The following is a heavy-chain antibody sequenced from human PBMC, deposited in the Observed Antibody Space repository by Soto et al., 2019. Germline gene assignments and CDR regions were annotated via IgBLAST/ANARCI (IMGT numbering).Heavy chain of an antibody. D-gene: IGHD2-2*01. J-gene: IGHJ6*02. CDR3: ARLYGYCIRNSCHGHYAMDV. V-gene: IGHV4-39*01. CDR2: IYYSGST. CDR1: GGSISSSSYY. Sequence: SSETLSLTCTVSGGSISSSSYYWGWIRQPPGKGLEWIGSIYYSGSTYYNPSLKSRVTVSVDTSKNQFSLKVTSVTAADTAVYYCARLYGYCIRNSCHGHYAMDVWGQGTTVTVSS.